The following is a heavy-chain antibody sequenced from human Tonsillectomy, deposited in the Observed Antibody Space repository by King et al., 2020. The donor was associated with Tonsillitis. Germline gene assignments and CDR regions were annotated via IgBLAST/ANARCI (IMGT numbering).Heavy chain of an antibody. Sequence: TLKESGPALVKPTQTLTLTCTFSGFSLSTSGMCVSWNRQPPGKALEWLARIDWDDDKYYSTSLKTRITISKDTSKNQVVLTMTNMDPVDTATYYCARSGYYYDSSGYYYGDYWGQGTLVTVSS. J-gene: IGHJ4*02. CDR2: IDWDDDK. D-gene: IGHD3-22*01. CDR1: GFSLSTSGMC. CDR3: ARSGYYYDSSGYYYGDY. V-gene: IGHV2-70*11.